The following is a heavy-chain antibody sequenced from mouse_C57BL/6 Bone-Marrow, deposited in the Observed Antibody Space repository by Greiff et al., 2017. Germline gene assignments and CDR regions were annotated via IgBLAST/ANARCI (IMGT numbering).Heavy chain of an antibody. CDR1: GYSFTGYY. CDR2: IYPYNGVS. Sequence: VQLQQSGPELVKPGASVKISCKASGYSFTGYYMHWVKPSHGNILDWIGYIYPYNGVSSYNQKFKGKAPLTVDKSSSTAYMELRSLTSEDSAVYYCARSRWLLPLYYAMDYWGQGTSGTVSS. J-gene: IGHJ4*01. V-gene: IGHV1-31*01. CDR3: ARSRWLLPLYYAMDY. D-gene: IGHD2-3*01.